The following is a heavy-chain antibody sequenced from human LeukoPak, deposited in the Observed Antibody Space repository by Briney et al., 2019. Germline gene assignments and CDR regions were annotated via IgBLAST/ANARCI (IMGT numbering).Heavy chain of an antibody. CDR2: ITDYGGST. CDR1: GFTFSSYS. Sequence: GGSLRLSCSASGFTFSSYSMHWVRQAPGRGLEYVSGITDYGGSTYYADSVKGRFTISRDNSKNTLYLQMSSLRPEDTAVYYCVTYYTGSRYYDDFWGQETPVTVSS. CDR3: VTYYTGSRYYDDF. V-gene: IGHV3-64D*06. J-gene: IGHJ4*02. D-gene: IGHD3-10*01.